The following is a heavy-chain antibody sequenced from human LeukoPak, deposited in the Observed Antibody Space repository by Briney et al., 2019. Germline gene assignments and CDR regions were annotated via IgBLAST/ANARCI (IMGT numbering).Heavy chain of an antibody. V-gene: IGHV4-39*01. D-gene: IGHD2-2*01. CDR3: ARPDIVVVPAANAFDI. CDR2: IYYSGST. Sequence: SETLSLTCTVSGGSIRSSSYYWGWIRQPPGKGLEWLGSIYYSGSTYYNPSLKSRVTISVDTSKNQFSLKLSSVTAADTAVYYCARPDIVVVPAANAFDIWGQGTMVTVSS. J-gene: IGHJ3*02. CDR1: GGSIRSSSYY.